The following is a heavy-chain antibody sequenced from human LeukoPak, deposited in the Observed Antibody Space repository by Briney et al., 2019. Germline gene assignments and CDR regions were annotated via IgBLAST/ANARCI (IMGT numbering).Heavy chain of an antibody. CDR3: ARNDYDILTGYCWFDY. V-gene: IGHV4-38-2*02. J-gene: IGHJ4*02. CDR2: FYHGGST. Sequence: SETLSLTCTVSGYSISTGYYWDWIRQPPGKGLEWIGTFYHGGSTYYNPSLKSRVTISVDTSKNQFSLNLTSVTAADTAVYYCARNDYDILTGYCWFDYWGQGTLVTVSS. D-gene: IGHD3-9*01. CDR1: GYSISTGYY.